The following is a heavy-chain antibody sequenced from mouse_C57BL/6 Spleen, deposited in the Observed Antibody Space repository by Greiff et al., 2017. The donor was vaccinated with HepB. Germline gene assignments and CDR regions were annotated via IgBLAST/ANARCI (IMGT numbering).Heavy chain of an antibody. CDR2: ISNGGGST. V-gene: IGHV5-12*01. CDR1: GFTFSDYY. D-gene: IGHD2-12*01. J-gene: IGHJ4*01. CDR3: ARGDDEAMDY. Sequence: EVKLMESGGGLVQPGGSLKLSCAASGFTFSDYYMYWVRQTPEKRLEWVAYISNGGGSTYYPDTVKGRFTISRDNAKNTLYLQMSRLKSEDTAMYYCARGDDEAMDYWGQGTSVTVSS.